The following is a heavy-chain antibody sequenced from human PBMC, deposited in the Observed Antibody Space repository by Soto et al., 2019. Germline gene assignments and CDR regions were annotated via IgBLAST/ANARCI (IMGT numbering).Heavy chain of an antibody. D-gene: IGHD1-1*01. Sequence: EVQLLESGGGLVQPGGSLRLSCAASGFTFSSYAMNWVRLAPGKGLEWVSVISGSGGSTYYADSVKGRFIISRDNSKNTLYLQMNSLRAEDTAVYYCAKRATGTYFDYWGQGTLVTVSS. J-gene: IGHJ4*02. CDR2: ISGSGGST. CDR3: AKRATGTYFDY. V-gene: IGHV3-23*01. CDR1: GFTFSSYA.